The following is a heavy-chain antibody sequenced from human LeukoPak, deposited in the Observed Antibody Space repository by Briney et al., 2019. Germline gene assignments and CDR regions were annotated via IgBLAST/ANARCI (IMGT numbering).Heavy chain of an antibody. CDR3: AKKLPDASSYFDF. Sequence: GGSLRPSCVASGLTLSNYDTTWVRQAPGKGLEYVSSIGSGGYRFYGGSVKGRFSISGDNSQNTVYLQMNSLRGEDTAIYFCAKKLPDASSYFDFWGQGILVTVSS. V-gene: IGHV3-23*01. J-gene: IGHJ4*02. CDR1: GLTLSNYD. CDR2: IGSGGYR. D-gene: IGHD6-6*01.